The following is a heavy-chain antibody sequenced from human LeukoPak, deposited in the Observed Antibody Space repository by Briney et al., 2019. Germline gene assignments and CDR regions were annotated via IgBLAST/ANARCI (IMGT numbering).Heavy chain of an antibody. V-gene: IGHV1-46*01. CDR3: ARRGGSSVDSSGPFDY. CDR2: INPSGGRT. CDR1: GYTFTSYH. J-gene: IGHJ4*02. D-gene: IGHD3-22*01. Sequence: GASVKVSCKASGYTFTSYHMHWVRQAPGQGLEWMGIINPSGGRTSNAQKFQGRVTMTRDTSTSTVYMELSSLRSEDTAVYYCARRGGSSVDSSGPFDYWGQGTLVTVSS.